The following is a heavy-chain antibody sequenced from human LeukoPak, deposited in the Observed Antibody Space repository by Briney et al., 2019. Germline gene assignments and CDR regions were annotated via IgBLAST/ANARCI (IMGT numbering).Heavy chain of an antibody. J-gene: IGHJ3*02. Sequence: GGSLRLSCAASGFTFSSYGMHWVRQAPGKGLEWVTLISYDGSNKYYADSVKGRFTISRDNSKNTLYLQMNSLRAGDTAVYYCARDCTGGTCYDAFDIWGQGTIVTVSS. CDR1: GFTFSSYG. CDR3: ARDCTGGTCYDAFDI. D-gene: IGHD2-15*01. CDR2: ISYDGSNK. V-gene: IGHV3-30*03.